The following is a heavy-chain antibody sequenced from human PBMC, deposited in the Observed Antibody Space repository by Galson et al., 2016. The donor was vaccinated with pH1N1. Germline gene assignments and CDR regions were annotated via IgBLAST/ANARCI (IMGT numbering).Heavy chain of an antibody. J-gene: IGHJ4*02. CDR2: IAYDGSHQ. V-gene: IGHV3-30*04. D-gene: IGHD4-23*01. CDR1: GFTFSSYA. Sequence: SLRLSCAASGFTFSSYAMHWVRQAPGKGLEWLGVIAYDGSHQDYADSVKGRITISRDNSRNTLYVQMNSLRTEDTAVYYCARKRTSVVARFLDYWGQGTLVTVSS. CDR3: ARKRTSVVARFLDY.